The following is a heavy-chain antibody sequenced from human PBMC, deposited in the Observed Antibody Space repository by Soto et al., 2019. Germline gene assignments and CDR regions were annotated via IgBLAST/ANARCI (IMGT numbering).Heavy chain of an antibody. Sequence: PSETLSLTCTVSAGSISSGGYFWSWVRQPPGKGLEWFWYIYYSGNIYYNPSLRSRVTISVDTSKNQFSLKMSSVSAADTAVYAWARGWVQSHYFVSPGQGTLLTISA. CDR3: ARGWVQSHYFVS. CDR1: AGSISSGGYF. CDR2: IYYSGNI. J-gene: IGHJ4*02. D-gene: IGHD1-1*01. V-gene: IGHV4-31*03.